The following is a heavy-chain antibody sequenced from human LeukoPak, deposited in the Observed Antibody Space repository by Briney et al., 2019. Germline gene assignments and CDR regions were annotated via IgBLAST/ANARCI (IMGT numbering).Heavy chain of an antibody. CDR1: GGSFSGYY. V-gene: IGHV4-34*01. Sequence: PSETLSLTCAVYGGSFSGYYWSWIRQPPGKGLERIGEINHSGSTNYNPSLKSRVTISVDTSKNQFSLKLGSVTAADTAVYYCARGRYDFWSGYYYYYYYMDVWGKGTTVTVSS. CDR2: INHSGST. CDR3: ARGRYDFWSGYYYYYYYMDV. D-gene: IGHD3-3*01. J-gene: IGHJ6*03.